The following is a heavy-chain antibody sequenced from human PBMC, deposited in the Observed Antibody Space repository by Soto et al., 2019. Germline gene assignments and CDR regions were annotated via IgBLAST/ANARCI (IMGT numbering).Heavy chain of an antibody. CDR2: IKSKTDGGTT. D-gene: IGHD3-22*01. Sequence: EVQLVESGGGLGKPGGSLRLSCAASGFTFSNAWMSWVRQAPGKGLEWVGRIKSKTDGGTTDYAAHVKGRFTISKDDTKNTLYLQMNSLKTEDAAVYYCTTVSGGRYYDTLDARYEYCQHWGQDTLVTVSS. V-gene: IGHV3-15*01. CDR1: GFTFSNAW. J-gene: IGHJ1*01. CDR3: TTVSGGRYYDTLDARYEYCQH.